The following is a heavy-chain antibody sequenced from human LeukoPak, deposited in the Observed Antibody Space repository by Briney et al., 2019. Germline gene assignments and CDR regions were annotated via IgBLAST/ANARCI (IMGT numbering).Heavy chain of an antibody. CDR3: ARSVNVKPYCNTISCSGEGMDV. V-gene: IGHV1-18*04. CDR1: GYTFSKYG. D-gene: IGHD2-2*01. CDR2: ISGYNGNT. J-gene: IGHJ6*02. Sequence: ASVKVSCKAPGYTFSKYGVSWVRQAPVQGLEWMGWISGYNGNTDYAQKFRDRVSMTTDTSTSTVYLELRSLRSDDTAVYYCARSVNVKPYCNTISCSGEGMDVWGQGTTVTVSS.